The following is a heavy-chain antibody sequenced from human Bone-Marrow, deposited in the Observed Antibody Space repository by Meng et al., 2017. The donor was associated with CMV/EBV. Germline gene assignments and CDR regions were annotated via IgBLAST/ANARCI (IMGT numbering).Heavy chain of an antibody. Sequence: GESLKISCAASGFTFSTSWMSWVRQAPGKGLEWVANINQGGGGAVYVGSVQGRFTISVDNANNFLYLQMDGLRVEDTAVYYCARDVHYYDSSGYLSWFDPWGQGTLVTVSS. CDR2: INQGGGGA. J-gene: IGHJ5*02. D-gene: IGHD3-22*01. V-gene: IGHV3-7*01. CDR1: GFTFSTSW. CDR3: ARDVHYYDSSGYLSWFDP.